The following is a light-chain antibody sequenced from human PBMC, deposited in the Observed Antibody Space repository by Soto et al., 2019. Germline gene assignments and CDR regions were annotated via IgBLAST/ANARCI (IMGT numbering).Light chain of an antibody. J-gene: IGLJ1*01. CDR3: ADWDVTLSPYV. CDR1: RSNIGSNY. V-gene: IGLV1-47*01. CDR2: RNN. Sequence: HSVLTQPPSAPETPGRRVTCSSSGSRSNIGSNYVYWYQQLPGTAPKLLIHRNNQRPSGVPGQFSDSKSTTSASLGNSVPRSEGEADYYLADWDVTLSPYVFGTRT.